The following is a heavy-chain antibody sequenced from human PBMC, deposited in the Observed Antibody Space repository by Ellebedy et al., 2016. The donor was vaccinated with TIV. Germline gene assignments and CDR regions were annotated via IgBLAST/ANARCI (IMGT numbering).Heavy chain of an antibody. CDR2: INPSGGST. D-gene: IGHD6-13*01. V-gene: IGHV1-46*01. J-gene: IGHJ4*02. Sequence: AALVKVSCKASGYTFTSYYMHWVRQAPGQGLEWMGIINPSGGSTSYAQKFQGRVTMTRDTSTSTVYMELSSLRSEDTAVYYCARDLGIVAAAGTPYYFDYWGQGTLVTVSS. CDR3: ARDLGIVAAAGTPYYFDY. CDR1: GYTFTSYY.